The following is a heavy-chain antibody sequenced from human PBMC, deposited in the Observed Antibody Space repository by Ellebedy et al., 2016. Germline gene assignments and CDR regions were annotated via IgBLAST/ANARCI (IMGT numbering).Heavy chain of an antibody. Sequence: SETLSLTXTVSGGSISNYYWSWIRQPAEKKLEWIGRINPSGSTNYNPSLKSRVTMSVDTSKNQFSLKLSSVTAADTAVYYCARDGAAAGMFDYWGQGTLVTVSS. CDR1: GGSISNYY. D-gene: IGHD6-13*01. V-gene: IGHV4-4*07. CDR3: ARDGAAAGMFDY. CDR2: INPSGST. J-gene: IGHJ4*02.